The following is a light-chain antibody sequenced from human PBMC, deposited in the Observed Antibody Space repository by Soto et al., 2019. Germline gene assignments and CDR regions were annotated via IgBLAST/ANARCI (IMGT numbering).Light chain of an antibody. Sequence: QSALTQPASVSGSPGQSITISCTGTSSDFRVYNYVSWYQQHPGKAPKLIIFEVTNRPSAVSNRFSGSKSGNTASLTISGLQAEDEADYYCSSYTANDTWVFGGGTKLTVL. CDR1: SSDFRVYNY. CDR2: EVT. CDR3: SSYTANDTWV. J-gene: IGLJ3*02. V-gene: IGLV2-14*01.